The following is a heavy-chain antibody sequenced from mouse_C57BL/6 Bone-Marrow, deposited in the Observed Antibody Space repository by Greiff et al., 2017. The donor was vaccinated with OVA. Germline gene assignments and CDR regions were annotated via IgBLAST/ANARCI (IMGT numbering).Heavy chain of an antibody. J-gene: IGHJ1*03. CDR3: ASREYYGSSYDWYFDV. CDR1: GYTFKSYG. D-gene: IGHD1-1*01. Sequence: VQLQQSGAELARPGASVKLSCKASGYTFKSYGISWVKQRTGQGLEWIGEIYPRSGNTYYNEKFKGKATLTADKSSSTAYMELRSLTSEDSAVYFCASREYYGSSYDWYFDVWGTGTTVTVSS. CDR2: IYPRSGNT. V-gene: IGHV1-81*01.